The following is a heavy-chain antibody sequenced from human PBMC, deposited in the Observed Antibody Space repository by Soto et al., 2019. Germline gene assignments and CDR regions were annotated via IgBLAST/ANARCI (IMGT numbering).Heavy chain of an antibody. CDR3: ARQRGEMATIYYYYAMDG. Sequence: LSLHCTVSGGSISSSSYYWGWIRQPPGKGLEWIGSIYYSGSTYYNPSLKSRVTISVAPSKNQFSLKLSSVTAADTAVYYCARQRGEMATIYYYYAMDGWGQGTTVTFAS. CDR1: GGSISSSSYY. J-gene: IGHJ6*02. V-gene: IGHV4-39*01. CDR2: IYYSGST. D-gene: IGHD3-10*01.